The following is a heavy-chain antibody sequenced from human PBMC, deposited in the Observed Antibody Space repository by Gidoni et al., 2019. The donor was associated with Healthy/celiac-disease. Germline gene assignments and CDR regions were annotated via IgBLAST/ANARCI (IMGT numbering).Heavy chain of an antibody. CDR2: IYYSGST. CDR3: ARLYGDDLYYFDY. D-gene: IGHD4-17*01. CDR1: GGSISSYY. V-gene: IGHV4-59*08. Sequence: QVQLQESGPGLVKPSETLSLTCTVSGGSISSYYWSWIRQPPGKGLEWIGYIYYSGSTNYTPSLKSRVTISVDTSKNQFSLKLSSVTAADTAVYYCARLYGDDLYYFDYWGQGTLVTVSS. J-gene: IGHJ4*02.